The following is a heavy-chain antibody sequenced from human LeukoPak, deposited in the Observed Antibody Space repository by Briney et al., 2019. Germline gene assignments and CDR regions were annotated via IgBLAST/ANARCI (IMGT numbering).Heavy chain of an antibody. Sequence: YYRAITYYPPSLNSRVTISVDPSNNHFSLKLSSVTAADTAVYYCARGYYDFWSGHQYYFDYWGQGTLVTVSS. CDR3: ARGYYDFWSGHQYYFDY. D-gene: IGHD3-3*01. J-gene: IGHJ4*02. CDR2: YYRAIT. V-gene: IGHV4-31*02.